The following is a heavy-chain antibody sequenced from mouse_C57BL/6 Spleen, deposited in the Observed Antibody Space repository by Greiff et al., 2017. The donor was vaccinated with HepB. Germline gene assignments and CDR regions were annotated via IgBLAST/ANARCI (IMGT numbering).Heavy chain of an antibody. V-gene: IGHV5-6*01. Sequence: EVQLVESGGDLVKPGGSLKLSCAASGFTFSSYGMSWVRQTPDKRLEWVATISSGGSYTYYPDSVKGRFTISRDNAKNTLYLQMSSPKSEDTAMYYCAGDYDAWFAYWGQGTLVTVSA. D-gene: IGHD2-4*01. CDR1: GFTFSSYG. J-gene: IGHJ3*01. CDR2: ISSGGSYT. CDR3: AGDYDAWFAY.